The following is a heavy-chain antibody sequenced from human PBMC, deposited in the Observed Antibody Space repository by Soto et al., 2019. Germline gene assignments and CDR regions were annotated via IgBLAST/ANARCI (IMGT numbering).Heavy chain of an antibody. V-gene: IGHV3-30-3*01. CDR3: ARPYLAAAQYCFDY. J-gene: IGHJ4*02. CDR1: GFTFSSYA. CDR2: ISYDGSNK. D-gene: IGHD6-13*01. Sequence: QVQLVDSGGGVVQPGRSLRLSCAASGFTFSSYAMHWVRQAPGKGLEWVAVISYDGSNKYYADSVKGRFTISSDNSKNTLYLQMNSLRAEDTAVYYCARPYLAAAQYCFDYWGQGTLVTVSS.